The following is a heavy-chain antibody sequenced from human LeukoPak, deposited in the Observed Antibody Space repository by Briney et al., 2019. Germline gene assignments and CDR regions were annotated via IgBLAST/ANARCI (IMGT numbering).Heavy chain of an antibody. J-gene: IGHJ6*03. CDR2: INSDGRRT. V-gene: IGHV3-74*01. D-gene: IGHD2-2*01. CDR1: GFTISNHW. CDR3: AREVEVVPATMGAYYYYYMDV. Sequence: GGSLRLSCAASGFTISNHWMHWVRQVPGKGLVWVSRINSDGRRTSYADSVKGRFTISRDNAKNTLYLQMNSLRPDDTAVYYCAREVEVVPATMGAYYYYYMDVWGKGTTVTVSS.